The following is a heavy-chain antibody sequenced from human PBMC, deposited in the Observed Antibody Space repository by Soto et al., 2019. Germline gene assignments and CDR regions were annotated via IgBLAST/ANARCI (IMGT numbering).Heavy chain of an antibody. Sequence: AALFLNWTCPGCLHNKRNYFSGWIPQPPGEGLGGNGSIYYSGSTYYNPSLKSRVTISVDTSKNQFSLKLSSVTAADTAVYYCARLPGYSSSWYVPAPMWKTTFAYWGQGTLVTVSS. V-gene: IGHV4-39*01. D-gene: IGHD6-13*01. CDR2: IYYSGST. CDR3: ARLPGYSSSWYVPAPMWKTTFAY. J-gene: IGHJ4*02. CDR1: GCLHNKRNYF.